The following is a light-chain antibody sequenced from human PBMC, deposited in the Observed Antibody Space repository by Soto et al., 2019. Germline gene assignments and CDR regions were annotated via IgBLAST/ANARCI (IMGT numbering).Light chain of an antibody. V-gene: IGKV1-5*03. J-gene: IGKJ1*01. Sequence: DIQMTRSPSTLSAYVGDRVTITCRASQSIGSWLAWYQQKPGKAPNLLIYKASRLQSGVPSRFSGSGSGTEFTLTIGSMQTDDFATYYCQQYNSYPKTFGQGTKVDIK. CDR3: QQYNSYPKT. CDR1: QSIGSW. CDR2: KAS.